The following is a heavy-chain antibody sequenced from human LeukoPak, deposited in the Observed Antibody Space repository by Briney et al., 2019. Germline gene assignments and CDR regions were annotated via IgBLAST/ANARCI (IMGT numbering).Heavy chain of an antibody. CDR1: GFTFSSYS. V-gene: IGHV3-23*01. D-gene: IGHD6-19*01. CDR3: AKWEQWLVPKSFDY. J-gene: IGHJ4*02. CDR2: ISGSGGST. Sequence: GGSLRLSCAASGFTFSSYSMMWVRQAPGKGLEWVSGISGSGGSTYYADSVKGRFTISRDNSKNSLYLQMNSLRAEDTAVYYCAKWEQWLVPKSFDYWGQGTLVTVSS.